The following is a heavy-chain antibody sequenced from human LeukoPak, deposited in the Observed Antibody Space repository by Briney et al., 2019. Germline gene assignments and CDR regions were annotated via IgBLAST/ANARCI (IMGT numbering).Heavy chain of an antibody. D-gene: IGHD5-24*01. CDR1: GGSISSYT. CDR3: ARAGSRRDCYNGDY. CDR2: IFYTGKT. V-gene: IGHV4-59*01. Sequence: PPETPSLTCTVSGGSISSYTWSWIRQPPGKGLEWIGYIFYTGKTNYNPSYNTNYKSSQNSLLTISGDTSKKQFSLKLSSVTAADTAVYYCARAGSRRDCYNGDYWGQGTLVTVSS. J-gene: IGHJ4*02.